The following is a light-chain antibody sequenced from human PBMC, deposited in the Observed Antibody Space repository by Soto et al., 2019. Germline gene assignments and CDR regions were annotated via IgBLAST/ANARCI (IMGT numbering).Light chain of an antibody. J-gene: IGLJ1*01. CDR3: CSYAGHSNFV. V-gene: IGLV2-23*03. CDR1: SSDVGGYNL. CDR2: DGN. Sequence: QSALTQPASVSGSPGQSITISCTGTSSDVGGYNLVSWYQQHPGKAPKVVIYDGNKRPSGISYRFSASKSGNTASLTISGLRTEDEADYYCCSYAGHSNFVFGSGTKVTVL.